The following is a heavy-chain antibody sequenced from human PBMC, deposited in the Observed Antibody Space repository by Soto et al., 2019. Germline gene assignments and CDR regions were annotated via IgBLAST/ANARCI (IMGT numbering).Heavy chain of an antibody. CDR1: GGSISSSSFY. J-gene: IGHJ1*01. V-gene: IGHV4-39*01. CDR2: IFYSGDT. Sequence: QLQLQESGPGLVKPSETLSLTCTVSGGSISSSSFYWGWIRQPPGKGLEWIANIFYSGDTYYNPSIKSRVTISVDTSKNQFSLKLSSVTAADTAVYYCATHCSGGRCYSEYFQHWGQGTLVTVSS. CDR3: ATHCSGGRCYSEYFQH. D-gene: IGHD2-15*01.